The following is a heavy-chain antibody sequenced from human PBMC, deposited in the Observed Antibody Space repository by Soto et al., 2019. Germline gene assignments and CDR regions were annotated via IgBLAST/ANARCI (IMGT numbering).Heavy chain of an antibody. CDR1: GFTFSKAW. V-gene: IGHV3-15*07. CDR3: TTDPQSSGWVTMASRWYFDL. Sequence: EVQLVESGGGLVKPGGSLRLSCAASGFTFSKAWMNWVRQTPGKGLEWVGRIKSKTDGGTDYAAPVKGRFTISRDDSKNTMSLQMNSLKDEDTAVYYCTTDPQSSGWVTMASRWYFDLWGRGTLVTVSS. J-gene: IGHJ2*01. CDR2: IKSKTDGGT. D-gene: IGHD6-19*01.